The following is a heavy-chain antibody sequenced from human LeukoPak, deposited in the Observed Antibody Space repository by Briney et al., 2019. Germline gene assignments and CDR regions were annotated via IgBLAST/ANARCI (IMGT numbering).Heavy chain of an antibody. CDR2: ISWNSGSI. CDR3: AKDISSLGELSEGFDY. CDR1: GFTFDDYA. Sequence: GRSLRLSCAASGFTFDDYAMHWVRQAPGKGLEWVSGISWNSGSIGYADSVKGRFAISRDNAKNSLYLQMNSLRAEDTALYYCAKDISSLGELSEGFDYWGQGTLVTVSS. V-gene: IGHV3-9*01. J-gene: IGHJ4*02. D-gene: IGHD3-16*02.